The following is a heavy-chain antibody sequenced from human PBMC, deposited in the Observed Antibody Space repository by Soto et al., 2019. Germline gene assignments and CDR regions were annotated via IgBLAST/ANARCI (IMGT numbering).Heavy chain of an antibody. CDR3: AKDKWGGSVEIQGAFDI. D-gene: IGHD1-26*01. Sequence: LSLTCTVSGGSISSYYWSWIRQAPGKGLEWVSGISWNSGSIGYADSVKGRFTISRDNAKNSLYLQMNSLRAEDTALYYCAKDKWGGSVEIQGAFDIWGQGTMVTVSS. CDR2: ISWNSGSI. J-gene: IGHJ3*02. CDR1: GGSISSYY. V-gene: IGHV3-9*01.